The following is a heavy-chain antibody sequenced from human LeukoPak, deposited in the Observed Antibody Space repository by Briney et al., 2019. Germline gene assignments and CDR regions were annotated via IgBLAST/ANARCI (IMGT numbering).Heavy chain of an antibody. CDR2: ISATGDAT. CDR3: VHYDSSGYYYGRLRY. Sequence: GGSLRLSCAASAFTFHSHAMSWVRQTPGKGLEWVSGISATGDATLYADSVRGRFTIAKDNSKNTLYLHMDSLRADDTAVYFCVHYDSSGYYYGRLRYWGQGTPVSVSS. CDR1: AFTFHSHA. V-gene: IGHV3-23*01. J-gene: IGHJ4*02. D-gene: IGHD3-22*01.